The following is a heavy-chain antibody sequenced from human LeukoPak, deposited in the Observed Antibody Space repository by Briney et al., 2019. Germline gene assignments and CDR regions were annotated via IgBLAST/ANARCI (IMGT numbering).Heavy chain of an antibody. J-gene: IGHJ3*02. V-gene: IGHV3-21*01. CDR2: ISSSSSYI. CDR3: AREYYYDSSGYYFGAFDI. CDR1: GFTFSSYS. D-gene: IGHD3-22*01. Sequence: GGSLRLSCAASGFTFSSYSMNWVRQAPGKGLEWVSSISSSSSYIYYADSVKGRFTIFRDNAKNSLYRQMNSLRAEDTAVYYCAREYYYDSSGYYFGAFDIWGQGTMVTVSS.